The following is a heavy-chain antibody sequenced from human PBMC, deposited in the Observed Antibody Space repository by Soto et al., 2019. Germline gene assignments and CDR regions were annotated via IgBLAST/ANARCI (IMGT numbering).Heavy chain of an antibody. Sequence: ESGPTLVNPTQTLTLTCTFSGFSLSTSGMRVSWIRQPPGKALEWLARIDWDDDKFYSTSLKTRLTISKDTSKSQVVLTMTNMDPVDTATYYCARLDANLYFDFWGQGTLVTVSS. V-gene: IGHV2-70*04. CDR1: GFSLSTSGMR. CDR3: ARLDANLYFDF. D-gene: IGHD2-8*01. J-gene: IGHJ4*02. CDR2: IDWDDDK.